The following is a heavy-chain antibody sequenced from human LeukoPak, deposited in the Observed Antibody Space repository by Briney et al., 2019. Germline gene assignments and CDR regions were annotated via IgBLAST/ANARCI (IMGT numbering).Heavy chain of an antibody. CDR1: GFTFNNYW. V-gene: IGHV3-7*01. J-gene: IGHJ3*02. Sequence: GGSLRLSCAASGFTFNNYWMNWVRQAPGKGLEWVANIKQDGSEKYYVDSVKGRFTISRDNAKNSLYLQTNSLRAEDTAVYYCARDLNDFWSGKDAFDIWGQGTMVTVSS. CDR2: IKQDGSEK. D-gene: IGHD3-3*01. CDR3: ARDLNDFWSGKDAFDI.